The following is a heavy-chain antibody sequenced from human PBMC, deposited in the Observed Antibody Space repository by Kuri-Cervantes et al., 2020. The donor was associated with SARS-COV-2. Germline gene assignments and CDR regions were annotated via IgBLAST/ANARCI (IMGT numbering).Heavy chain of an antibody. CDR2: ISAYNGKI. Sequence: ASVKVSCKAIGDTVSSYSITWVRQAPGQGLQWMGWISAYNGKIDYAQNLQGRVTMTTDKSTSTAYMELRSLRSDDTAVYYCAREWVGMTGTTGGYWGQGTLVTVSS. V-gene: IGHV1-18*01. D-gene: IGHD1-14*01. J-gene: IGHJ4*02. CDR1: GDTVSSYS. CDR3: AREWVGMTGTTGGY.